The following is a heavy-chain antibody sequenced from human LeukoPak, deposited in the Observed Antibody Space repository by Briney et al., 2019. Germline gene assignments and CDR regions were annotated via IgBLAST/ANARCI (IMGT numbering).Heavy chain of an antibody. CDR3: ARHPLYHDILTGYSTGPVKY. V-gene: IGHV3-7*01. D-gene: IGHD3-9*01. Sequence: GESLRLSCAASGFTFSAYWMTWVRQAPGKGLAWVANIIEGGDVKYYVDSVKGRFTISRDNTKNSLYLQMTSLRADDTAVYYCARHPLYHDILTGYSTGPVKYWGQGTLVTVSP. J-gene: IGHJ4*02. CDR2: IIEGGDVK. CDR1: GFTFSAYW.